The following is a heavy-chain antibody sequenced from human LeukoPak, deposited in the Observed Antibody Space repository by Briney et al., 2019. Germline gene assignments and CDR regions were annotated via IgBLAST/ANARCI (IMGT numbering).Heavy chain of an antibody. CDR2: IIPIFGTA. D-gene: IGHD2-2*01. CDR1: GGTFCSYA. V-gene: IGHV1-69*05. CDR3: AQSRGIVVVPAAMGAFDI. Sequence: SVKVSCKASGGTFCSYAISWVRQAPGQGLGWMGGIIPIFGTANYAQKFQGRVTITTDESTSTAYMELSSLRSEDTAEYYCAQSRGIVVVPAAMGAFDIWGQGTMVTVSS. J-gene: IGHJ3*02.